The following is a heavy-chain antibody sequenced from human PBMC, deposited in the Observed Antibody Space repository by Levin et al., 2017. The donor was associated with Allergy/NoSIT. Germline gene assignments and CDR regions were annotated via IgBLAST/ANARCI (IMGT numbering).Heavy chain of an antibody. CDR3: ANIRSGSYRDY. D-gene: IGHD3-10*01. J-gene: IGHJ4*02. V-gene: IGHV3-30*18. CDR1: GFTFSSYG. Sequence: PGGSLRLSCAASGFTFSSYGMHWVRQAPGKGLEWVAVISYDGSNKYYADSVKGRFTISRDNSKNTLYLQMNSLRAEDTAVYYCANIRSGSYRDYWGQGTLVTVSS. CDR2: ISYDGSNK.